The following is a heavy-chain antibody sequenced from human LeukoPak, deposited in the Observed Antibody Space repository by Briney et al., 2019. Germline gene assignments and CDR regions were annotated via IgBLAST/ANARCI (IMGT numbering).Heavy chain of an antibody. Sequence: ASVKVSCKASGYTFTSYAMNWVRQAPGQGLEWMGWINTNTGNPTYAQGFTGRFVFSLDTSVSTAYLQISSLKAEDTAVYYCASGTLYYYDSSGYPYWGQGTLVTVSS. CDR3: ASGTLYYYDSSGYPY. J-gene: IGHJ4*02. D-gene: IGHD3-22*01. CDR2: INTNTGNP. V-gene: IGHV7-4-1*02. CDR1: GYTFTSYA.